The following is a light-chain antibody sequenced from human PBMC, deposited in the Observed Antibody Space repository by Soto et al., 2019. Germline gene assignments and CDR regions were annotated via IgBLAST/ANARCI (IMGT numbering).Light chain of an antibody. CDR1: QSVRTY. CDR3: QPRSDWPWT. V-gene: IGKV3-11*01. Sequence: EIVLTQSPATLSLSPGERATLSCRATQSVRTYLAWYQQKPGQAPRLLIYDAFNRATGIPARFSGSGSGTDFTLTINSLEPEDFAVYYCQPRSDWPWTFGQGTKVEIK. J-gene: IGKJ1*01. CDR2: DAF.